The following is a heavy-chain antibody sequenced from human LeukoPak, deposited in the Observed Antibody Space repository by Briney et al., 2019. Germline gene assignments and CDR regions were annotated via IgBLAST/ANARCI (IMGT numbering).Heavy chain of an antibody. CDR1: GYSISSGYY. CDR2: IYYSGNT. V-gene: IGHV4-38-2*02. Sequence: PSETLSLTCTVSGYSISSGYYWAWIRQPPGKGLEWIGSIYYSGNTYYNPSLKSRVTISLDTSKNQFSLKLSSVTAADTAVYYCARGDGDLGYWGQGTLVTVSS. J-gene: IGHJ4*02. D-gene: IGHD4-17*01. CDR3: ARGDGDLGY.